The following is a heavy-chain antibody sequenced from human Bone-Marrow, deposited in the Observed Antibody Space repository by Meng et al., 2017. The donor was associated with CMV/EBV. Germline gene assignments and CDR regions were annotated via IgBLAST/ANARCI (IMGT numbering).Heavy chain of an antibody. D-gene: IGHD3-3*01. CDR3: AKDASAYSPYYVDY. V-gene: IGHV3-30*02. Sequence: GESLQISCAASGFTFSSSGMHWVRQAPGKGLQWVAFIRYDGSNRYYSDSVKGRFTISRDNSKNTLYLQMNSLRADDTAVYYCAKDASAYSPYYVDYWGQGTLVTVSS. CDR1: GFTFSSSG. CDR2: IRYDGSNR. J-gene: IGHJ4*02.